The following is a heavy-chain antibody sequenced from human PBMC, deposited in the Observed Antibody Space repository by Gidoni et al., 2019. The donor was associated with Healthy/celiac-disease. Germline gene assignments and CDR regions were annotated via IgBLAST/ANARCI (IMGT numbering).Heavy chain of an antibody. Sequence: QVQLVQSGAEVKKPGSSVKISCKASGGTFSSYAISWVRQAPGQGLEWMGGIIPIFGTANYAQKFKVRVTITADESTSTAYMELSSLRSEDTAVYYCATNLYSGYDLAFNWFDPWGQGTLVTVSS. CDR2: IIPIFGTA. V-gene: IGHV1-69*01. CDR3: ATNLYSGYDLAFNWFDP. J-gene: IGHJ5*02. CDR1: GGTFSSYA. D-gene: IGHD5-12*01.